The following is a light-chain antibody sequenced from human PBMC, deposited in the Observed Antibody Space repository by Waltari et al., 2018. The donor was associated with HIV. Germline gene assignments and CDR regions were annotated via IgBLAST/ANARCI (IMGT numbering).Light chain of an antibody. J-gene: IGKJ4*01. CDR2: AVS. CDR3: QQLKTYPVT. Sequence: IQLTQSPSFLSASLGDRVRITCRATQGVGSYLAWYQKKPGKAPNLLIYAVSVLQSGVPSRFSGSGSGTEFTLTISGLQPEDLATYYCQQLKTYPVTFGGGTKVDSK. CDR1: QGVGSY. V-gene: IGKV1-9*01.